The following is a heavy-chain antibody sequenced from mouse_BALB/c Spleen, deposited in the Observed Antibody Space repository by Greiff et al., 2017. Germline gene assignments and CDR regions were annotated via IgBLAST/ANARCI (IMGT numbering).Heavy chain of an antibody. J-gene: IGHJ4*01. CDR2: ISYSGST. Sequence: EVKVVESGPGLVKPSQSLSLTCTVTGYSITSDYAWNWIRQFPGNKLEWMGYISYSGSTSYNPSLKSRISITRDTSKNQFFLQLNSVTTEDTATYYCARVYYGSSYAYYAMDYWGQGTSVTVSS. D-gene: IGHD1-1*01. CDR1: GYSITSDYA. V-gene: IGHV3-2*02. CDR3: ARVYYGSSYAYYAMDY.